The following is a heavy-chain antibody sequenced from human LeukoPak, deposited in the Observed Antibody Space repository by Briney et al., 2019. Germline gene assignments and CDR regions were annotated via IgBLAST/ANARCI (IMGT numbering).Heavy chain of an antibody. V-gene: IGHV3-23*01. J-gene: IGHJ4*02. CDR1: GFTFSSYA. CDR3: AKDGEYAGYFDY. D-gene: IGHD2-2*01. CDR2: ISGSGGST. Sequence: GGSLRLSCAASGFTFSSYATSWVRQAPGKGLEWVSAISGSGGSTYYADSVKGRFTISRDNSKNTLYLQMNSLRAEDTAVYYCAKDGEYAGYFDYWGQGTLVTVSS.